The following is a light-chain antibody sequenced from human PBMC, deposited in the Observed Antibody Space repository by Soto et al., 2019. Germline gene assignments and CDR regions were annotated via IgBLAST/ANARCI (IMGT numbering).Light chain of an antibody. V-gene: IGKV1-5*01. CDR3: QQYNRYPWT. J-gene: IGKJ1*01. CDR2: DAS. CDR1: QTISNR. Sequence: DIQMTQSPSTLSASVGDRVTITCRASQTISNRLAWYQHKPGMAPKYLIYDASSLESGAPSRFSGTGSGPPFTLSISSLQPDDFATYYCQQYNRYPWTFGQGTKVDI.